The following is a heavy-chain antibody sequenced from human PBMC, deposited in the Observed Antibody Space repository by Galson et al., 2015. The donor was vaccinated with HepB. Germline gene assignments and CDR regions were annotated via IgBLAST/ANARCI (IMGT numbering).Heavy chain of an antibody. CDR3: ASNRVGAIFDY. CDR2: FGQGDGNT. D-gene: IGHD1-26*01. Sequence: SLRLSCVATGFTFRTYAMSWARQAHGKGLEWVSAFGQGDGNTYYADSVRGRFTISRDNSRKTVYLQMNSLRVDDTAVYYCASNRVGAIFDYWGQGALVAVSS. J-gene: IGHJ4*02. V-gene: IGHV3-23*01. CDR1: GFTFRTYA.